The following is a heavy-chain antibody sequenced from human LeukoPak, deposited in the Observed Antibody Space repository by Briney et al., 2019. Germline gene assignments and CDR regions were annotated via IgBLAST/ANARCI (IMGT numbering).Heavy chain of an antibody. CDR3: LVPAAIGYGMDV. Sequence: GGSLRLSCAASGFTFSSYSMNWVRQAPGKGLEWVAVISYDGSNKYYADSVKGRFTISRDNSKNTLYLQMNSLRAEDTAVYYCLVPAAIGYGMDVWGQGTTVTVSS. J-gene: IGHJ6*02. CDR2: ISYDGSNK. D-gene: IGHD2-2*02. V-gene: IGHV3-30*03. CDR1: GFTFSSYS.